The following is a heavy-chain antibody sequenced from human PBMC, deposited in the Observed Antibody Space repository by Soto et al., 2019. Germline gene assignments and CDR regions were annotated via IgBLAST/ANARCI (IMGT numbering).Heavy chain of an antibody. J-gene: IGHJ6*02. CDR1: GYSFSGYS. D-gene: IGHD2-21*01. CDR3: ARDVFCGGATACRDIDV. V-gene: IGHV1-18*04. Sequence: QVVLEQSGGEVKKPGASVKVSCKASGYSFSGYSITWVRQAPGQGLEWMGRISGYNGNTNYARTLRGRLTLTTDTSTSTAYMELRSLTSDDTAVYYCARDVFCGGATACRDIDVWGQGTTVTVSS. CDR2: ISGYNGNT.